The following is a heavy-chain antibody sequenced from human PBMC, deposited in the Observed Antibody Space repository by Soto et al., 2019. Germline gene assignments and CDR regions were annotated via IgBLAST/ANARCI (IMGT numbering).Heavy chain of an antibody. J-gene: IGHJ5*02. CDR3: AGYCSSTSCRGGGNWFDP. CDR2: ISGSGGST. D-gene: IGHD2-2*01. V-gene: IGHV3-23*01. Sequence: LRLSCAASGFTFSSYAMSWVRQAPGKGLEWVSAISGSGGSTYYADSVKGRFTISRDNSKNTLYLQMNSLRAEDTAVYYCAGYCSSTSCRGGGNWFDPWGQGTLVTVSS. CDR1: GFTFSSYA.